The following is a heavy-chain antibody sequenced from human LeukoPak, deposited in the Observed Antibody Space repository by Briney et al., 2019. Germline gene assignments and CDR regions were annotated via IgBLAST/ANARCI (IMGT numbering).Heavy chain of an antibody. D-gene: IGHD1-1*01. J-gene: IGHJ5*02. CDR2: IFNIGPA. Sequence: SETLSLTCKVSGASVSTSPYYWTWIRQPAGKGLEWIGRIFNIGPANYNPSFKSRVTISRDTSKNDFSLNLNSVTAADTAVYYCAASWNDERCFDPWGQGTPVIVSS. CDR3: AASWNDERCFDP. V-gene: IGHV4-61*10. CDR1: GASVSTSPYY.